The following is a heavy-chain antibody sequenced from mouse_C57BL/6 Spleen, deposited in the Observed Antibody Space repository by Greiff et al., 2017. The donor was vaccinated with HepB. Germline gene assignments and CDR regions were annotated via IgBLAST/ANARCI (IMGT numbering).Heavy chain of an antibody. Sequence: VQLQQPGAELVMPGASVKLSCKASGYTFTSYWMHWVKQRPGQGLEWIGEIDPSDSYTNYNQKFKGKSTLTVDKSSSTAYMQLSSLTSEDSAVYYCARKSVLGDYWGQGTSVTVSS. V-gene: IGHV1-69*01. CDR1: GYTFTSYW. J-gene: IGHJ4*01. CDR3: ARKSVLGDY. D-gene: IGHD4-1*01. CDR2: IDPSDSYT.